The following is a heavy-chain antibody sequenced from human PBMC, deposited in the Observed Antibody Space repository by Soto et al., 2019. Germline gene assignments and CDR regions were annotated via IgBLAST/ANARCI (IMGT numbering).Heavy chain of an antibody. V-gene: IGHV3-73*01. D-gene: IGHD3-10*01. CDR1: GFVFKDSS. CDR2: ISDRAFSYAT. CDR3: TRLISAALDY. J-gene: IGHJ4*02. Sequence: EVLLVESGGGLVQPGGSLKLSCAASGFVFKDSSIHWVRQASGKGLEWVGRISDRAFSYATAYAASVKGRFTISRDDSTDTAYLQMDSLKTEDTAIYCCTRLISAALDYWGQGTLGTVSA.